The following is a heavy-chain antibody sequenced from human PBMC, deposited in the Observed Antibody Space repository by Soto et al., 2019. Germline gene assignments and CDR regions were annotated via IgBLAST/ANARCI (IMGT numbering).Heavy chain of an antibody. CDR1: GGSISSGGYS. Sequence: PSETLSLTCAVSGGSISSGGYSWSWIRQPPGKGLEWIGYIYHSGSTYYNPSLKSRVTISVDRSKNRFSLKLSSVTAADTAVYYCARGTGSSNFDYWGQGTLVTVSS. CDR3: ARGTGSSNFDY. V-gene: IGHV4-30-2*01. D-gene: IGHD6-13*01. J-gene: IGHJ4*02. CDR2: IYHSGST.